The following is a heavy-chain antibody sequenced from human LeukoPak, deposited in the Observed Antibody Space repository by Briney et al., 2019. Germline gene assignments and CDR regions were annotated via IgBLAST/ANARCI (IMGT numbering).Heavy chain of an antibody. J-gene: IGHJ4*02. CDR3: ASVGGISGYDSEPGYFDY. CDR2: ISAYNGNT. Sequence: AASVKVSCKASGYTFTSYGISWVRQAPGQGLEWMGWISAYNGNTNYAQKLQGRVTMTTDTSTSTAYMELRSLRSDDTAVYYCASVGGISGYDSEPGYFDYWGQGTLVTVSS. V-gene: IGHV1-18*01. D-gene: IGHD5-12*01. CDR1: GYTFTSYG.